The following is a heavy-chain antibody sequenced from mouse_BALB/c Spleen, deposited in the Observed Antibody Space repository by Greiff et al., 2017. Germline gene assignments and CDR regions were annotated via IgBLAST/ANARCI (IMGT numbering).Heavy chain of an antibody. V-gene: IGHV2-9*02. CDR2: IWAGGST. CDR3: GGDGYDFDY. Sequence: QVQLKESGPGLVAPSQTLSITCTVSGFSLTSYAVHWVRQPPGKSLEWLGVIWAGGSTNYNSALMSRLSISKDNSKSKVFLQMNSLQTDDTAMYYCGGDGYDFDYWGQGTTVTVSS. D-gene: IGHD2-2*01. CDR1: GFSLTSYA. J-gene: IGHJ2*01.